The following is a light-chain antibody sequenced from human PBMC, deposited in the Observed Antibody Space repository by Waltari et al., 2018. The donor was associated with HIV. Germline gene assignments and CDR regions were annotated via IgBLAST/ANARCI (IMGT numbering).Light chain of an antibody. CDR2: SNN. V-gene: IGLV1-44*01. CDR3: AAWDDSLNGWV. Sequence: QSVLTQPPSAFGSPGQRVPIPCSGSRPNIGSNILNWYQQLPGTAPKLLIYSNNQRPSGVPDRFSGSKSGTSASLAISGLQSEDEADYYCAAWDDSLNGWVFGGGTKLTVL. J-gene: IGLJ3*02. CDR1: RPNIGSNI.